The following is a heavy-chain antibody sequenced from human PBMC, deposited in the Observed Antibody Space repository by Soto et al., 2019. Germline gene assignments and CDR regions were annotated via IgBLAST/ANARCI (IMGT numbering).Heavy chain of an antibody. CDR2: IIPILDMA. Sequence: QVQLAQSGAEVKKPGSSVKVSCKASGGTFRTYSITWVRQAPGQGLEWMGKIIPILDMANYAQKFQGRVTITADKSTSIAYKELNSLRSEDTAVYYCARGPVVVVPDDMFTRHNWFDPWGQGTRVTVSS. J-gene: IGHJ5*02. V-gene: IGHV1-69*02. CDR3: ARGPVVVVPDDMFTRHNWFDP. D-gene: IGHD2-2*01. CDR1: GGTFRTYS.